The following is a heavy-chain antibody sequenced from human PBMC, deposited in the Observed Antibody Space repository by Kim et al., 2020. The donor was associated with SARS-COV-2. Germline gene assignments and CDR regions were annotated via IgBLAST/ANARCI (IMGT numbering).Heavy chain of an antibody. J-gene: IGHJ4*02. D-gene: IGHD2-15*01. CDR3: ARGRKIVVVVAATRSGVSFDY. V-gene: IGHV4-34*01. CDR2: INHSGST. CDR1: GGSFSGYY. Sequence: SETLSLTCAVYGGSFSGYYWSWIRQPPGKGLEWIGEINHSGSTNYNPSLKSRVTISVDTSKNQFSLKLSSVTAADTAVYYCARGRKIVVVVAATRSGVSFDYWGQGTLVTVSS.